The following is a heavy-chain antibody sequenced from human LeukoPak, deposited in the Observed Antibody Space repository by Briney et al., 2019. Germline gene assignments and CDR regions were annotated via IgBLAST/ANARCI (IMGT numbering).Heavy chain of an antibody. CDR3: ARRYCSSSSCTLDY. Sequence: PGGSLRLSCAASGFTFSSFELNWVRQAPGPGLESVSYISSSGSTIYYADSVKGRFTISRDNAKNSLYLQMNSLRAEDTAVYYCARRYCSSSSCTLDYWGQGTLVTVSS. CDR2: ISSSGSTI. V-gene: IGHV3-48*03. D-gene: IGHD2-2*01. CDR1: GFTFSSFE. J-gene: IGHJ4*02.